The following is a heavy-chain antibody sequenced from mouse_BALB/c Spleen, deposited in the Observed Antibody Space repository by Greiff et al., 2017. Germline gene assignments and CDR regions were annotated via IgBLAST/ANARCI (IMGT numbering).Heavy chain of an antibody. V-gene: IGHV3-2*02. Sequence: EVQLVESGPGLVKPSQSLSLTCTVTGYSITSDYAWNWIRQFPGNKLEWMGYISYSGSTSYNPSLKSRISITRDTSKNQFFLQLNSVTTEDTATYYCARSGSTMITWLAYWGQGTLVTVSA. J-gene: IGHJ3*01. CDR3: ARSGSTMITWLAY. D-gene: IGHD2-4*01. CDR1: GYSITSDYA. CDR2: ISYSGST.